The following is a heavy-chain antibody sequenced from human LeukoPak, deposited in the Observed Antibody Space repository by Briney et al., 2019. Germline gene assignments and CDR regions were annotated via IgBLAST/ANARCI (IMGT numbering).Heavy chain of an antibody. D-gene: IGHD1-26*01. CDR3: VRHVTGSSHDD. J-gene: IGHJ4*02. CDR1: GAPISSSIHY. CDR2: LSSSGST. V-gene: IGHV4-39*01. Sequence: PSETLSLTCTVSGAPISSSIHYWGWFRQPPGKGLEWIGTLSSSGSTYYNPSLKSRVTISVDTSKNQFSLRQSSVTAADTAVYYCVRHVTGSSHDDWGQGTLVTVSS.